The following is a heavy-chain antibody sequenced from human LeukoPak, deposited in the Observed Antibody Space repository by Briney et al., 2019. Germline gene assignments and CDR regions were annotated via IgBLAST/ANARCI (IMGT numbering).Heavy chain of an antibody. CDR2: IYSGGST. J-gene: IGHJ3*02. CDR1: GFTVSSNY. CDR3: ARDFHYYDSSGPDAFDI. D-gene: IGHD3-22*01. Sequence: GGSLRLSCAASGFTVSSNYMSWVRQAPGKGLEWVSVIYSGGSTYYADSVKGRFTISRDNSKNTLYLQMNSLRAEDTAVYYCARDFHYYDSSGPDAFDIWGQGTMVTVSS. V-gene: IGHV3-53*05.